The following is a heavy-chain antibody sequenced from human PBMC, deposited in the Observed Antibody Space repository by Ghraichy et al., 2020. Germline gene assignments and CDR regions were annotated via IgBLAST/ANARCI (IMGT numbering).Heavy chain of an antibody. V-gene: IGHV4-39*01. CDR1: GGSISSSSYY. Sequence: SETLSLTCTVSGGSISSSSYYWGWIRQPPGKGLEWIGSIYYSGSTYYNPSLKSRVTISVDTSKNQFSLKLSSVTAADTAVYYCARHPHGGYCSGGSCHRDWYFDDWGQGTLVTVSS. J-gene: IGHJ4*02. D-gene: IGHD2-15*01. CDR3: ARHPHGGYCSGGSCHRDWYFDD. CDR2: IYYSGST.